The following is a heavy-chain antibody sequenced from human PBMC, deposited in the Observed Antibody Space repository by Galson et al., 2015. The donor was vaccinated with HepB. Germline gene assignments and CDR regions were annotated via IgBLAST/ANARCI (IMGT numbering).Heavy chain of an antibody. CDR3: ARGRRQRLYYYYMDV. Sequence: SVKVSCKASGYTFTSYDINWVRQATGQGLEWMGWMNPNSGNTGYAQKFQGRVTMTRNTSISTAYMELSSLRSEDTAVYYCARGRRQRLYYYYMDVWGKGTTVTVSS. CDR1: GYTFTSYD. D-gene: IGHD6-19*01. V-gene: IGHV1-8*01. J-gene: IGHJ6*03. CDR2: MNPNSGNT.